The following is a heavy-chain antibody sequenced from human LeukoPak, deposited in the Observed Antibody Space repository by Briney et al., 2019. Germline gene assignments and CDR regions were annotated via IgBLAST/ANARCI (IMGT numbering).Heavy chain of an antibody. CDR3: AKNGHGSGSYYPRTKYYFDY. D-gene: IGHD3-10*01. CDR2: IGSSGSYI. J-gene: IGHJ4*02. V-gene: IGHV3-21*04. Sequence: TGGSLRLSCEVSGFTFSSYHMNWVRQAPGKGLDWVSSIGSSGSYIYYADSLTGRFTITRDNAKNSLYLQMNSLRPEDTAVYYCAKNGHGSGSYYPRTKYYFDYWGQGTLVTVSS. CDR1: GFTFSSYH.